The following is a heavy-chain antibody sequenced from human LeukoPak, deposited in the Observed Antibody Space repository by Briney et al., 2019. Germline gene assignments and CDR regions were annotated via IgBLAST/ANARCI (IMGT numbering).Heavy chain of an antibody. CDR2: IYNSGST. V-gene: IGHV4-39*01. CDR1: GGSFSSRTYY. CDR3: ARQAYSSNLGWFDH. Sequence: SETLSLTCTVSGGSFSSRTYYWGWIRQPPGKGLEWIGNIYNSGSTYYNPSLKSRVTISVDTSKNQFSLKLSSVTAADTAVYYCARQAYSSNLGWFDHWGQGTLVTVSS. J-gene: IGHJ5*02. D-gene: IGHD6-13*01.